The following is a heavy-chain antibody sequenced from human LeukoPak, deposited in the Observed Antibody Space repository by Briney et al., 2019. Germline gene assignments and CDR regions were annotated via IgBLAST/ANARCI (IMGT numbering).Heavy chain of an antibody. CDR3: AREGWPQFSAVAASYVGAFDI. CDR2: ISYDGSNK. J-gene: IGHJ3*02. D-gene: IGHD6-19*01. CDR1: GFTFSSYA. Sequence: GRSLRLSCAASGFTFSSYAMHWVRQAPGKGLEWVAVISYDGSNKYYADSVKGRFTISRDNSENTLYLQMNSLKAEDTAVYYCAREGWPQFSAVAASYVGAFDIWGQGTMVTVSS. V-gene: IGHV3-30-3*01.